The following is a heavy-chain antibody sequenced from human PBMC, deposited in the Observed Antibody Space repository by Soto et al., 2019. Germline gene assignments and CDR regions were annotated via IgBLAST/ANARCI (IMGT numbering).Heavy chain of an antibody. Sequence: ASVRVSWQASGYTFTSCAVHWVRQAPGQRLEWMGWINAGNGNTKYSQKFQGRVTITRDTSASTAYMELSSLRSEDTAVYYCASVSGDYYGSGSYYYYYGMDVWGQGTTVTVSS. J-gene: IGHJ6*02. V-gene: IGHV1-3*01. CDR3: ASVSGDYYGSGSYYYYYGMDV. CDR2: INAGNGNT. CDR1: GYTFTSCA. D-gene: IGHD3-10*01.